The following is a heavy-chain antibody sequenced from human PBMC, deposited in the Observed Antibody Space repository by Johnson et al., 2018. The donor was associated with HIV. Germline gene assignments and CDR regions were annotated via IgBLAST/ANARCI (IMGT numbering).Heavy chain of an antibody. CDR1: GFTFGNYW. CDR3: ARDGLYSSPWDAFDM. V-gene: IGHV3-7*03. CDR2: IKLDGSEK. J-gene: IGHJ3*02. D-gene: IGHD6-13*01. Sequence: VQLVESGGGVVQPGRSLRLSCAASGFTFGNYWMSWVRQAPGNGLEWVANIKLDGSEKYFVDSVKGRFTISRDNAKNSLYLQIDNLRAEDTAVYYCARDGLYSSPWDAFDMWGQGTVVTVSS.